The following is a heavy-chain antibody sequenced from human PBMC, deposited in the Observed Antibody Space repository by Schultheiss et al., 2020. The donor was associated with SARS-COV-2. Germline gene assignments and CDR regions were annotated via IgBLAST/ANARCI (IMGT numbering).Heavy chain of an antibody. CDR3: ARVPSSYGYQGWRGYHYYYYMDV. D-gene: IGHD5-18*01. CDR1: GFTFSSYA. CDR2: ISSST. Sequence: GESLKISCAASGFTFSSYAMSWVRQAPGKGLEWVSAISSSTFYADSVKGRFTISRDNAKNSLYLQMNSLRAEDTAVYYCARVPSSYGYQGWRGYHYYYYMDVWGKGTTVTVSS. J-gene: IGHJ6*03. V-gene: IGHV3-21*01.